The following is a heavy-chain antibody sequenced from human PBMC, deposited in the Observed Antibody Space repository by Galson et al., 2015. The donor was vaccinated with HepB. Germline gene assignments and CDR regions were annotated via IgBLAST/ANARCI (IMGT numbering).Heavy chain of an antibody. CDR1: GFTFSSYA. Sequence: SLRLSCAASGFTFSSYAMHWVRQAPGKGLEWVSAISGSGGSTYYADSVKGRFTVSRDNSKNTLYLQMNSLRAEDTAVYYCARTRYIIAVAVDYWGQGTLVTVSS. CDR3: ARTRYIIAVAVDY. CDR2: ISGSGGST. V-gene: IGHV3-23*01. D-gene: IGHD6-19*01. J-gene: IGHJ4*02.